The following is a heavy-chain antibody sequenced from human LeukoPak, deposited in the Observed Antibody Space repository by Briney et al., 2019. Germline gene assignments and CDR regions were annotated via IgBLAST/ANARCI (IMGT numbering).Heavy chain of an antibody. CDR1: GFTFDDYA. Sequence: GGSLRLSCAASGFTFDDYAMHWVRQAPGKGLEWVSGISWNSCSIGYADSVKGRFTISRDNAKNSLYLQMNSLRAEDTALYYCAKSLGRYYDSSGYPTLYYFDYWGQGTLVTVSS. D-gene: IGHD3-22*01. CDR3: AKSLGRYYDSSGYPTLYYFDY. CDR2: ISWNSCSI. V-gene: IGHV3-9*01. J-gene: IGHJ4*02.